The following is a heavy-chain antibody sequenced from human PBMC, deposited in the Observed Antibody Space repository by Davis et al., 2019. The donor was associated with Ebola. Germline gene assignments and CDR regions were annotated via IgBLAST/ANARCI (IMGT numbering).Heavy chain of an antibody. CDR3: ARGTLAYSSSSYFDY. CDR1: GYTFTSYG. V-gene: IGHV1-18*01. Sequence: ASVKVSCKASGYTFTSYGISWVRQAPGQGLEWMGWISAYNGNTNYAQKLQGRVTMTTDTSTSTAYMELRSLRSDDTAVYYCARGTLAYSSSSYFDYWGQGTLVTVSS. CDR2: ISAYNGNT. J-gene: IGHJ4*02. D-gene: IGHD6-6*01.